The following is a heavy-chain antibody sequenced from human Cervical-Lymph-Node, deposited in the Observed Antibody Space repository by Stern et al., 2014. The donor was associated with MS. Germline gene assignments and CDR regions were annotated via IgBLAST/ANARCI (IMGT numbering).Heavy chain of an antibody. CDR1: GYTFTTPNYG. V-gene: IGHV1-18*01. D-gene: IGHD4-11*01. J-gene: IGHJ4*02. Sequence: QVPLGQSGPEVRQPGASVRVSCKASGYTFTTPNYGIAWVREAPGRGLEWMGWISSYNGNTVYAQKLQDRVTMTTDTSTSTAYMELRSLRSDDTAFYYCARERLRDFNDYHFDSWGQGTLVTVSS. CDR2: ISSYNGNT. CDR3: ARERLRDFNDYHFDS.